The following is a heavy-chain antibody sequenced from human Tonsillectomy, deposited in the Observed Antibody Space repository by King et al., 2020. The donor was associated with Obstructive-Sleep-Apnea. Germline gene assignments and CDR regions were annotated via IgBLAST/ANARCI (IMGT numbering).Heavy chain of an antibody. V-gene: IGHV3-33*01. Sequence: VQLVESGGGVVQPGRSLRLSCAASGFSFSNYVMHWVRQAPGKGLEWVAVIWYDETNKYYADSVKGRFTISRDNSNNTLYLQMNSLRADDTAVYYCARVPTIDFDFDYWGQGTPVTVSS. CDR3: ARVPTIDFDFDY. D-gene: IGHD5-12*01. J-gene: IGHJ4*02. CDR1: GFSFSNYV. CDR2: IWYDETNK.